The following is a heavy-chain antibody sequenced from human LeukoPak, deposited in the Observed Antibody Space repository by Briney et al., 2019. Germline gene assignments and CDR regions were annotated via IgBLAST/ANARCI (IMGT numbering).Heavy chain of an antibody. CDR1: GGSISSYY. J-gene: IGHJ5*02. D-gene: IGHD6-13*01. CDR3: ATGRWGSSWYRGFDP. CDR2: IYYSGST. Sequence: PSETLPLTSTVSGGSISSYYWSWIRQPPGKGLEWIGYIYYSGSTNYNPSLKSRVTISVDTSKNQFSLKLSSVTAADTAVYYCATGRWGSSWYRGFDPWGQGTLVTVSS. V-gene: IGHV4-59*08.